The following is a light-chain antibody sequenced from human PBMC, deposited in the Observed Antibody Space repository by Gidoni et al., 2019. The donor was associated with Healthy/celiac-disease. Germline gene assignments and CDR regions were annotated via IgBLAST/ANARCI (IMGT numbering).Light chain of an antibody. Sequence: DIQMTQSPSSLSASVGDRVTITCRASQSIISYLNWYQQKPGKAPKLLIYAASSLQSGVPSRFSGSGSGTDFTLTISRLQPEDFATYFCQQSYSTLVTFGPGTKVDIK. V-gene: IGKV1-39*01. CDR1: QSIISY. J-gene: IGKJ3*01. CDR3: QQSYSTLVT. CDR2: AAS.